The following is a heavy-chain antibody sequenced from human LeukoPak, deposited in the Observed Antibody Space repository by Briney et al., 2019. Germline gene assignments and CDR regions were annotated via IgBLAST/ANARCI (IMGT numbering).Heavy chain of an antibody. V-gene: IGHV3-30*02. J-gene: IGHJ4*02. CDR3: AKGLQQWPTGYFDY. CDR1: GFTFSSYG. CDR2: IRYDGSNK. D-gene: IGHD6-19*01. Sequence: GGSLRLSCAASGFTFSSYGMHWVRQAPGKGLEWVAFIRYDGSNKYYADSVKGQFTISRDNSKNTLYLQMNSLRAEDTAVYYCAKGLQQWPTGYFDYWGQGTLVTVSS.